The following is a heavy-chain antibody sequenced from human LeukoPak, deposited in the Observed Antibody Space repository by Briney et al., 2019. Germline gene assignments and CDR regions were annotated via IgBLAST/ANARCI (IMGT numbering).Heavy chain of an antibody. CDR2: ISYDGSNK. D-gene: IGHD3-10*01. CDR1: GFTFSSYW. CDR3: ANLRDYYFDY. V-gene: IGHV3-30*18. Sequence: GGSLRLSCAASGFTFSSYWLHWVRQAPGKGLEWVAVISYDGSNKYYADSVKGRFTISRDNSKNTLYLQMNSLRAEDTAVYYCANLRDYYFDYWGQGTLVTVSS. J-gene: IGHJ4*02.